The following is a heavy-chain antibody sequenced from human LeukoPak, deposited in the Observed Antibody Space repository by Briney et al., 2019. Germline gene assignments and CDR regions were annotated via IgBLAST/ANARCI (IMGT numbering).Heavy chain of an antibody. J-gene: IGHJ4*02. CDR1: GGSFSGYY. D-gene: IGHD2-8*01. CDR3: ARGRSVSGFSY. Sequence: SETLSLTCAVYGGSFSGYYWSWIRQPPGRGLEWIGEINHSGSTNYNPSLKSRVTISVDTSKNQFSLKLSSVTAADTAVYYCARGRSVSGFSYWGQGTLVTVSS. CDR2: INHSGST. V-gene: IGHV4-34*01.